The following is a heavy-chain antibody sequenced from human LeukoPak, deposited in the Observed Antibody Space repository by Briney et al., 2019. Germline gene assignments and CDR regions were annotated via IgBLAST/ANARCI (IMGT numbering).Heavy chain of an antibody. Sequence: PSETLSLTCAVSGGSISSYYWSWIRQPPGKGLEWIGYIYYSGSTNYNPSLKSRVTISVDTSKNQFSLKLSSVTAADTAVYYCARESSVGDAFDIWGQGTMVTVSS. CDR1: GGSISSYY. V-gene: IGHV4-59*12. J-gene: IGHJ3*02. CDR3: ARESSVGDAFDI. CDR2: IYYSGST. D-gene: IGHD1-26*01.